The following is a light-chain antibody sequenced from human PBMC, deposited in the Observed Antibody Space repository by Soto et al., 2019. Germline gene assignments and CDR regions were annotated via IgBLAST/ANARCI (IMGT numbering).Light chain of an antibody. CDR1: PSVTNF. Sequence: EIVLTRSPATLSLSPGASGTISCGASPSVTNFLAWYQQKPGQAPRLLIYGAFNRATGIPARFSGSGSGTDFTLTISSLEPEDSAVYYCQQRNVWPPVTFGQGTRLEIK. V-gene: IGKV3-11*01. J-gene: IGKJ5*01. CDR3: QQRNVWPPVT. CDR2: GAF.